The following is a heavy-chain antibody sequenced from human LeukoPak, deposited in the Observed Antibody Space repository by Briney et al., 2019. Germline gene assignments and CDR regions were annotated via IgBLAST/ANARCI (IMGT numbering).Heavy chain of an antibody. V-gene: IGHV3-23*01. J-gene: IGHJ4*02. CDR2: MSESSGATT. CDR3: AKAYYYDSSGYSHRTFDY. Sequence: GVSLRLSCSASGFSFSSYAMSWVRQAPGKGLEGVSAMSESSGATTYYADSVKGRFTISRDNSKNTLYLQMNSLRAEDPAVYYCAKAYYYDSSGYSHRTFDYWGQGTLVTVSS. D-gene: IGHD3-22*01. CDR1: GFSFSSYA.